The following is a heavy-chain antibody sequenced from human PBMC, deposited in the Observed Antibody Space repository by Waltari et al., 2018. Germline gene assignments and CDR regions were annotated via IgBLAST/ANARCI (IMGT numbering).Heavy chain of an antibody. CDR1: GGSISSGSYY. Sequence: QVQLQESGPGLVKPSQTLSLTCTVSGGSISSGSYYWSWIRQPAGKGLEWIGYIYTSGRTNYNPSRKSRVTISVDTSKNQFSLKLSSVTAADTAVYYCAREIAARPNWFDPWGQGTLVTVSS. CDR2: IYTSGRT. CDR3: AREIAARPNWFDP. J-gene: IGHJ5*02. D-gene: IGHD6-6*01. V-gene: IGHV4-61*09.